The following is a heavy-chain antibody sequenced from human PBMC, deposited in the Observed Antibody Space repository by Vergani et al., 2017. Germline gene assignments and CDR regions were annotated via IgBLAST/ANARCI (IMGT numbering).Heavy chain of an antibody. CDR2: INSDGDST. D-gene: IGHD2-2*01. CDR1: GLTFSNYW. J-gene: IGHJ3*02. V-gene: IGHV3-74*01. CDR3: ARPQIVVVPAAYDAFDI. Sequence: VQLVESGGGLAQPGGSLRLPCTVSGLTFSNYWMQWVRQAPGKGLMWVSRINSDGDSTSYADSVKGRFTISRDNAKNTLYLQMNSLRAEDTAVYYCARPQIVVVPAAYDAFDIWGQGTMVTVSS.